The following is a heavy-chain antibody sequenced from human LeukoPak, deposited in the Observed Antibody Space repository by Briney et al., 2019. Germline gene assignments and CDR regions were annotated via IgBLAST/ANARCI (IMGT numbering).Heavy chain of an antibody. CDR2: ISAYNGNT. V-gene: IGHV1-18*01. Sequence: GASVKVSCKASGYTFTSYGISWVRQAPGQGLEWMGWISAYNGNTNYAQKLQGRVTMTTDTSTSTAYMELRSLRSDDTAVYYCARDLVVVPAAILGYYYGMDVWGQGTTVTVSS. D-gene: IGHD2-2*02. CDR1: GYTFTSYG. J-gene: IGHJ6*02. CDR3: ARDLVVVPAAILGYYYGMDV.